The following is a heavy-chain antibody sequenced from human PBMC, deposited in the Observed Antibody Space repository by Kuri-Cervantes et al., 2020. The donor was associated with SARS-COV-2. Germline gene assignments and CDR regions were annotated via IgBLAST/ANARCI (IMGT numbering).Heavy chain of an antibody. CDR1: GFTFSSCS. J-gene: IGHJ6*02. Sequence: ETLSLTCAASGFTFSSCSMNWIRQAPGKGLEWVAYISGGSSTMHYADSVKGRFTISRDNAKNSLYLQMNSLRHEDTAVYYCATMGATTSNYYYGLDVWGHGTTVTVSS. CDR3: ATMGATTSNYYYGLDV. CDR2: ISGGSSTM. V-gene: IGHV3-48*02. D-gene: IGHD1-26*01.